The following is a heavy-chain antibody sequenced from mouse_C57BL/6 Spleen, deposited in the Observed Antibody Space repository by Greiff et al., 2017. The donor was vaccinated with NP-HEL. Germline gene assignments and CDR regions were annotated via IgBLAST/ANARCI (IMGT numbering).Heavy chain of an antibody. J-gene: IGHJ3*01. CDR2: IDPETGGT. CDR1: GYTFTDYE. V-gene: IGHV1-15*01. Sequence: QVQLQQSGAELVRPGASVTLSCKASGYTFTDYEMHWVKQTPVHGLEWIGAIDPETGGTAYNQKFKGKAILTADKSSSTAYMELRSLTSEDSAVYYCTRSAYYSNPDWFAYWGQGTLVTVSA. CDR3: TRSAYYSNPDWFAY. D-gene: IGHD2-5*01.